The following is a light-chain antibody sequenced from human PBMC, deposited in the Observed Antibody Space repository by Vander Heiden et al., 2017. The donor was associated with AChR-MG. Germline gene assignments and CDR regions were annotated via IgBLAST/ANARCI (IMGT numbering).Light chain of an antibody. CDR2: ANT. Sequence: QSVLTPPPSVSGAPGPTIPISCPGTNSNIGAGYDVHWYQQFPGTAPKLLISANTNRPSGVPARFAGSKSGASASLAITGLQADDGANYYCQAYDSSLSGVIFGGGTKLTVL. CDR3: QAYDSSLSGVI. V-gene: IGLV1-40*01. CDR1: NSNIGAGYD. J-gene: IGLJ2*01.